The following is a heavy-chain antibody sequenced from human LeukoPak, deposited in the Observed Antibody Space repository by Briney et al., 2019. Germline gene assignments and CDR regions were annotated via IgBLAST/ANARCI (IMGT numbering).Heavy chain of an antibody. Sequence: SETLSLTCTVSGGSISSGDYYWSWIRQPPGKGLEWIGNIYYSGSTYYNPSLKSRVTISVDTSKNQFSLKMTSLTAADTAVYYCARDNYDSSGYYEHALDLWGQGTMVTVSS. CDR2: IYYSGST. CDR3: ARDNYDSSGYYEHALDL. CDR1: GGSISSGDYY. J-gene: IGHJ3*01. D-gene: IGHD3-22*01. V-gene: IGHV4-30-4*01.